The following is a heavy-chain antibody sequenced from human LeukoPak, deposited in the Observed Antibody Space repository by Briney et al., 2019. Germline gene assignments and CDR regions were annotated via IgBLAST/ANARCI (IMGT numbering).Heavy chain of an antibody. CDR2: IYYSGST. Sequence: PETLSLTCTVSGGSISSFYWSWSRQPPGKGLEWIGYIYYSGSTNYNPSLKSRVTISVDTSKNQFSLKLSSVTAADTAVYYCARHGTSGTNLNWFDPWGQGTLVTVSS. J-gene: IGHJ5*02. CDR1: GGSISSFY. D-gene: IGHD1-1*01. CDR3: ARHGTSGTNLNWFDP. V-gene: IGHV4-59*01.